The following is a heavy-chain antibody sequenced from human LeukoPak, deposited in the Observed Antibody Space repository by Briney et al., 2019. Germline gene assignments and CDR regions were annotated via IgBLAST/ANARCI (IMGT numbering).Heavy chain of an antibody. D-gene: IGHD3-10*01. CDR2: ISSSGSTI. J-gene: IGHJ4*02. V-gene: IGHV3-48*01. CDR3: ARDGEYYFDY. Sequence: GGSLRLSCAASGFTFSSYSMDWVRQAPGKGLEWVSYISSSGSTIYYADSVKGRFTISRDNSKNTLYLQMNSLRAEDTAVYYCARDGEYYFDYWGQGTLVTVSS. CDR1: GFTFSSYS.